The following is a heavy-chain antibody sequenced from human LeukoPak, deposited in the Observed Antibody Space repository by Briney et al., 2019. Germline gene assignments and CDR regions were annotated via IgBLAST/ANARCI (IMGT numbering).Heavy chain of an antibody. CDR3: ARYGDSSAFDY. CDR1: GYTFSAYY. Sequence: ASVKVSYKTSGYTFSAYYIHWMRQAPGQGLEWMGWIYPKSGGTKFAQRFQGRVTLTRDTSISTAYMELSRLKSDDTAVYYCARYGDSSAFDYWGQGTLVTVSS. V-gene: IGHV1-2*02. D-gene: IGHD3-22*01. CDR2: IYPKSGGT. J-gene: IGHJ4*02.